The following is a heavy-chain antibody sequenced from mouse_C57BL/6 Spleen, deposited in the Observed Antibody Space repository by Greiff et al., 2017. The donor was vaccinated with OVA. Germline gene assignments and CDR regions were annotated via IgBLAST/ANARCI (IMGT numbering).Heavy chain of an antibody. J-gene: IGHJ2*01. D-gene: IGHD1-1*01. CDR2: IWTGGGT. CDR1: GFSLTSYA. CDR3: ARNGDYYGSSYGEFDY. V-gene: IGHV2-9-1*01. Sequence: VMLVESGPGLVAPSQSLSITCTVSGFSLTSYAISWVRQPPGKGLEWLGVIWTGGGTNYNSALKSRLSISKDNSKSQVFLKMNSLQTDDTARYYCARNGDYYGSSYGEFDYWGQGTTLTVSS.